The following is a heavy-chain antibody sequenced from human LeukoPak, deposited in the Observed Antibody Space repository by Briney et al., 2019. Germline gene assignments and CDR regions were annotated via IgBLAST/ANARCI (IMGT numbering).Heavy chain of an antibody. CDR2: IKSKTDGGTT. CDR3: TTDGVGVEGATYDN. J-gene: IGHJ4*02. Sequence: GGSLRLSCAASGFTFSNAWMSWVRQAPGKGLEWAGRIKSKTDGGTTDYAAPVKGRFTISRDDSKNTLYLQMNSLKTEDTAVYYCTTDGVGVEGATYDNWGQGTLVTVSS. CDR1: GFTFSNAW. V-gene: IGHV3-15*01. D-gene: IGHD1-26*01.